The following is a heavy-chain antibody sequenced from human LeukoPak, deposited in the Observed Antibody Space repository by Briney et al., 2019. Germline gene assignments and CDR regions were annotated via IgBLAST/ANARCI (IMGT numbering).Heavy chain of an antibody. CDR2: ISSSGDYT. Sequence: PGGSLRLSCAASGFPFSGFYMTWIRQAPGKGPEWLSDISSSGDYTDYADSVKGRFTISRDNTKNSLYLQMTSLRAEDTAVYYCARAAVTLELLSEHYYFDYWGQGVLVTVSS. J-gene: IGHJ4*02. V-gene: IGHV3-11*06. CDR1: GFPFSGFY. D-gene: IGHD2-21*01. CDR3: ARAAVTLELLSEHYYFDY.